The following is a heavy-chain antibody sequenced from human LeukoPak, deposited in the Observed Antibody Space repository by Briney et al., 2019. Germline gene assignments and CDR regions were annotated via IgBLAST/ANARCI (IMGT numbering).Heavy chain of an antibody. Sequence: GGSLRLSCAASGFTFSSYAMHWVRQAPGKGLEWVAVISYDGSNKYYADSVKGRFTISSDNSKNTLYLQMNSLRAEDTAVYYCARDEYYGSGSSLDYWGQGTLVTVSS. CDR1: GFTFSSYA. CDR2: ISYDGSNK. D-gene: IGHD3-10*01. CDR3: ARDEYYGSGSSLDY. V-gene: IGHV3-30-3*01. J-gene: IGHJ4*02.